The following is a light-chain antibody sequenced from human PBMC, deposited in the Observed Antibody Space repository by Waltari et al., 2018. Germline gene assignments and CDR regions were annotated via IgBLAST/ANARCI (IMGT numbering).Light chain of an antibody. CDR3: QHYYTSSWT. CDR1: QSIGRK. Sequence: IQMTQSPSTLSASVGGRVTITCRASQSIGRKLAWYRQKPGKAPNLLIYDVSSFESGVPSRFTGSGSGTEFTLTISNLQPDDFATYYCQHYYTSSWTFGQGTKVEIK. CDR2: DVS. V-gene: IGKV1-5*01. J-gene: IGKJ1*01.